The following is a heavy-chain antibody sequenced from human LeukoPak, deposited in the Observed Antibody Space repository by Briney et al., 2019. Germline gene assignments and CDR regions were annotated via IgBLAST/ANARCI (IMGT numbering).Heavy chain of an antibody. D-gene: IGHD3-22*01. CDR1: GGTFSSYA. J-gene: IGHJ4*02. CDR3: AREGSYYDSSGSYDY. CDR2: IIPIFGIA. V-gene: IGHV1-69*04. Sequence: ASVKVSCKASGGTFSSYAISWVRQAPGQGLEWMGRIIPIFGIANYARKFQGRVTITADKSTSTAYMELSSLRSEDTAVYYCAREGSYYDSSGSYDYWGQGTLVTVSS.